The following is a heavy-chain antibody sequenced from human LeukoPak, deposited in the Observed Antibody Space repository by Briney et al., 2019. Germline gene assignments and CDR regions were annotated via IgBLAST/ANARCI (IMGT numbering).Heavy chain of an antibody. Sequence: SETLSLTCAVYGGSFSGYYWSWIRQPPGKGLEWIGEINHSGSTNYNPSLKSRATISVDTSKNQFSLKLSSLTAADTAVYYCARGPIAVAGMGYWGQGTLVTVSS. D-gene: IGHD6-19*01. CDR3: ARGPIAVAGMGY. CDR2: INHSGST. J-gene: IGHJ4*02. CDR1: GGSFSGYY. V-gene: IGHV4-34*01.